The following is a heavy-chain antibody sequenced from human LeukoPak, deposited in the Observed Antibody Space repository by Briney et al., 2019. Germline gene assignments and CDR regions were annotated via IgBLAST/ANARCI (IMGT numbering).Heavy chain of an antibody. J-gene: IGHJ5*02. D-gene: IGHD6-13*01. Sequence: KPSETLSLTCAVYGGSFSGYYWSWIRQPPGKGLEWIGEINHSGSTNYNPSLKSRVTISVDTSKNQFSLKLSSVTAADTAVYYCARGLHSSSWYWFDPWGQGTLVTVSS. CDR2: INHSGST. CDR1: GGSFSGYY. CDR3: ARGLHSSSWYWFDP. V-gene: IGHV4-34*01.